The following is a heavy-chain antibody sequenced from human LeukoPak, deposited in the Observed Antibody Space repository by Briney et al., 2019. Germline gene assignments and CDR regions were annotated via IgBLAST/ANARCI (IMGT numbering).Heavy chain of an antibody. CDR2: MNPNSGNT. J-gene: IGHJ4*02. D-gene: IGHD4-23*01. Sequence: ASVKVSCKASGYTFTSYDINWVRQATGQGLEWMGWMNPNSGNTGYAQKFQGRVTITADKSTSTAYMELSSLRSEDTAVYYCATTVAPGYWGQGTLVTVSS. CDR1: GYTFTSYD. V-gene: IGHV1-8*03. CDR3: ATTVAPGY.